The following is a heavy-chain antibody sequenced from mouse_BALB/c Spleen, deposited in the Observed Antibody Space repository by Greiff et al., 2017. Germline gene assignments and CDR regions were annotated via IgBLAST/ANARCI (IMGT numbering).Heavy chain of an antibody. CDR3: ARQGHYYGSSSWFAY. J-gene: IGHJ3*01. CDR1: GFTFSSYG. CDR2: ISSGGSYT. V-gene: IGHV5-6*03. D-gene: IGHD1-1*01. Sequence: EVKLMESGGGLVKPGGSLKLSCAASGFTFSSYGMSWVRQTPDKRLEWVATISSGGSYTYYPDSVKGRFTISRDNAKNTLYLQMSSLKSEDTAMYYCARQGHYYGSSSWFAYWGQGTLVTVSA.